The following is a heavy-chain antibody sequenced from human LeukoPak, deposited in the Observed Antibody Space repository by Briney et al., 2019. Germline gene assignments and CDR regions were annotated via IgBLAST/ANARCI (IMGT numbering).Heavy chain of an antibody. CDR1: GFTFSSYS. V-gene: IGHV3-21*01. CDR3: ARITMVRGSYDY. D-gene: IGHD3-10*01. Sequence: GGSLRLSCAASGFTFSSYSMNWVRQAPGKGLEWVSSISSSSSCIYYADSVKGRFTISRDNAKNSLYLQMNSLRAEDTAVYYCARITMVRGSYDYWGQGTLVTVSS. J-gene: IGHJ4*02. CDR2: ISSSSSCI.